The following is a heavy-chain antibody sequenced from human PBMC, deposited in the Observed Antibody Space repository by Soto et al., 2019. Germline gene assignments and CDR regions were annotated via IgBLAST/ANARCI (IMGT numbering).Heavy chain of an antibody. CDR1: GGSISSNNW. CDR3: ARGRNLEYSSLVFEY. CDR2: IYYSGST. V-gene: IGHV4-4*02. Sequence: QVQLQESGPGLVKPSGTLSLTCAVSGGSISSNNWWSWVRQPPGKGLEWIGEIYYSGSTNYNSSLKSRLTISVDKSKNQFSLQLRSVTAADTAVYYCARGRNLEYSSLVFEYWGQGTLVTVSS. J-gene: IGHJ4*02. D-gene: IGHD6-13*01.